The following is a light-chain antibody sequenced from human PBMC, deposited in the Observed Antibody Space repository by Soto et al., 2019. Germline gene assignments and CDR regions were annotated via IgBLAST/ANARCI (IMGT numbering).Light chain of an antibody. Sequence: QSALTQPASVSGSPGQSITISCTGTSCDSGGYNYVSWYQQHPGKAPKLMIYEVSNRPSGVSNRFSGSKSGNTASLTISVHQAEDEADYYRSSYTSSSTLEFGGGTKLTVL. CDR1: SCDSGGYNY. J-gene: IGLJ2*01. CDR3: SSYTSSSTLE. V-gene: IGLV2-14*01. CDR2: EVS.